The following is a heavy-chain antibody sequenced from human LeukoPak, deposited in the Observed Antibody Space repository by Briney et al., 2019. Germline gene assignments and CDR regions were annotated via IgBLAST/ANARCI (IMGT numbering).Heavy chain of an antibody. CDR2: ISSSGSTI. Sequence: PGGSLRLSCAASEFSVGSNYMTWVRQAPGKGLEWVSYISSSGSTICYADSVKGRFTISRDNAKNSLYLQMNSLRAEDTAVYYCAELGITMIGGVWGKGTTVTISS. D-gene: IGHD3-10*02. V-gene: IGHV3-48*03. J-gene: IGHJ6*04. CDR1: EFSVGSNY. CDR3: AELGITMIGGV.